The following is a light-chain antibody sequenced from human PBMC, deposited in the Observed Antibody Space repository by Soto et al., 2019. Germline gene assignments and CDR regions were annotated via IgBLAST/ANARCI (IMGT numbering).Light chain of an antibody. CDR2: GAS. CDR3: QQYGSSPRT. J-gene: IGKJ1*01. CDR1: QGVSRSY. V-gene: IGKV3-20*01. Sequence: EIVLTQSPGTLSLSPGERATLFCRASQGVSRSYFAWYQQKPGQAPRLLIYGASSRATGIPDRFSGSGSGTDFTLTISRLEPEDFAVYYCQQYGSSPRTFGQGTKVDIK.